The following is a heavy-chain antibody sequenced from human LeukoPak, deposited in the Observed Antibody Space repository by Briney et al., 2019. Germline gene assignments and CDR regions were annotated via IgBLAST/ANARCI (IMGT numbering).Heavy chain of an antibody. D-gene: IGHD1-7*01. Sequence: PGGSLRLSCVASGFIFSSYWMIWVRQAPGKGLEWVANIREDGSEKYFVDSVKGRFTISRDNAKNSLYLQMNSLRAEDTAVYYCARGTGITGTTFGYWGQGTLVTVSS. CDR1: GFIFSSYW. J-gene: IGHJ4*02. CDR3: ARGTGITGTTFGY. V-gene: IGHV3-7*04. CDR2: IREDGSEK.